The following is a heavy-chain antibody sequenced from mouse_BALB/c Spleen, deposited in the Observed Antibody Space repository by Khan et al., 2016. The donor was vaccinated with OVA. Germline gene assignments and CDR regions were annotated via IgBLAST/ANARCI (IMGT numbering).Heavy chain of an antibody. CDR1: GFTFTNYG. CDR2: INSYTGEP. CDR3: ARMDYNGTMDC. V-gene: IGHV9-3-1*01. Sequence: QIQLVQSGPELKKPGETVQISCKASGFTFTNYGMNWVKQAPGKGLKWMGRINSYTGEPTYADDLKGRFAISLETAASTLYLQINSLKNEDTTTYFYARMDYNGTMDCWGQGTSVTVSS. D-gene: IGHD2-13*01. J-gene: IGHJ4*01.